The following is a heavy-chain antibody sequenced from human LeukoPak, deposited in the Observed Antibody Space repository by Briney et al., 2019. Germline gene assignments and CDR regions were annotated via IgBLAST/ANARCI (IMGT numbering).Heavy chain of an antibody. CDR2: IYTSGST. D-gene: IGHD2-2*01. CDR3: ARRGGCSSTSCLPYNWFDP. V-gene: IGHV4-61*02. CDR1: GYSISSGSYY. J-gene: IGHJ5*02. Sequence: SETLSLTCAVSGYSISSGSYYWSWIRQPAGKGLEWIGRIYTSGSTNYNPSLKSRVTISVDTSKNQFSLKLSSVTAADTAVYYCARRGGCSSTSCLPYNWFDPWGQGTLVTVSS.